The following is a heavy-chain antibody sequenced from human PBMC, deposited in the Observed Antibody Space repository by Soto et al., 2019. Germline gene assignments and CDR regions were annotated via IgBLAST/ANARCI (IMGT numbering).Heavy chain of an antibody. V-gene: IGHV4-30-4*01. CDR2: IYYSGST. D-gene: IGHD6-6*01. CDR3: AREEYPLGFDP. J-gene: IGHJ5*02. CDR1: GGSISSGDYY. Sequence: PSETLSLTCTVSGGSISSGDYYWSWIRQPPGKGLECIGYIYYSGSTYYNPSLKSRVTISVDTSKNQFSLKLSSVTAADTAVYYCAREEYPLGFDPWGQGTLVTVSS.